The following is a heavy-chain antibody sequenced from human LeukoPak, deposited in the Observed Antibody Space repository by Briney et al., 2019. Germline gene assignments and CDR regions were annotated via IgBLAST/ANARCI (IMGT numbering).Heavy chain of an antibody. CDR1: GFTFSSYS. V-gene: IGHV3-21*01. Sequence: GGSLRLSCAASGFTFSSYSMNWVRQAPGKGLEWVSSISSSSSYIYYADSVKGRFTISRDNAKNSPYLQMNSLRAEDTAVYYCARDRRGGYYYMDVWGKGTTVTISS. CDR2: ISSSSSYI. D-gene: IGHD3-10*01. J-gene: IGHJ6*03. CDR3: ARDRRGGYYYMDV.